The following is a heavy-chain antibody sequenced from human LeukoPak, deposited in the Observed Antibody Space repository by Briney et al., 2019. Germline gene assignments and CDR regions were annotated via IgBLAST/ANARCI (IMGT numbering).Heavy chain of an antibody. D-gene: IGHD3-10*01. CDR2: IIPIFGTA. V-gene: IGHV1-69*05. Sequence: SVKVSCKASGGTFSSYAISWVRQAPGQGLEWMGGIIPIFGTANYAQKFQGRVTITTDESTSTAYMELSSLRSEDTVVYYCARTYYYGSGSYLGHDYWGQGTLVTVSS. CDR3: ARTYYYGSGSYLGHDY. J-gene: IGHJ4*02. CDR1: GGTFSSYA.